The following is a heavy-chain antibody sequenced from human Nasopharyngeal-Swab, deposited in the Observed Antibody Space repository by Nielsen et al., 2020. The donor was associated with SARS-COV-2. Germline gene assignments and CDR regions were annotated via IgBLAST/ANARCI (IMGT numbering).Heavy chain of an antibody. V-gene: IGHV4-59*01. Sequence: SQTLSLTCAVSGGSISSYSWSWIRLPPGKGLEWIGYIYYSGSTNYSPSLKSRVTISVDTSKNQFSLKLNSVTAADTAVYYCARTAGYYYMDVWGQGTLVTVSS. J-gene: IGHJ6*03. CDR2: IYYSGST. CDR3: ARTAGYYYMDV. CDR1: GGSISSYS. D-gene: IGHD6-13*01.